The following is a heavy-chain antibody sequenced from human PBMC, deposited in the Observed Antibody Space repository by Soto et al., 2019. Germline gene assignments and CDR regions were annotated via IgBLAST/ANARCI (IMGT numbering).Heavy chain of an antibody. CDR3: VRVAGSASWYETDS. CDR1: GYSISSGYY. V-gene: IGHV4-38-2*01. J-gene: IGHJ4*02. CDR2: TYYDASS. Sequence: PSETLSLTCAVSGYSISSGYYWGWIRQPPGKGLEWLGTTYYDASSYYNPSLRSRITILLDASTNQLSLKLSSVTAADTAVYFCVRVAGSASWYETDSWGQGILVTVSS. D-gene: IGHD6-13*01.